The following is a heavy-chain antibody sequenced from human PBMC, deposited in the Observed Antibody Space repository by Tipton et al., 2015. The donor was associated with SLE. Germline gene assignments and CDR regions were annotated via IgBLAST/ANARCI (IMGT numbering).Heavy chain of an antibody. Sequence: GSLRLSCAASGFTFSDYYMSWIRQAPGKGLEWVSYISSSSSYTNYADSVKGRFTISRDNAKNSLYLQMNSLRAEDTAVYYCASYHCSSTSCSPDAFDIWGQGTMVTVSS. CDR1: GFTFSDYY. J-gene: IGHJ3*02. CDR2: ISSSSSYT. D-gene: IGHD2-2*01. CDR3: ASYHCSSTSCSPDAFDI. V-gene: IGHV3-11*06.